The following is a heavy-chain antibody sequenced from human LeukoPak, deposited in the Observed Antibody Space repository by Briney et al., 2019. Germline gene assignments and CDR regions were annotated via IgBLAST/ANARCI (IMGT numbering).Heavy chain of an antibody. CDR2: ISGSGGKT. J-gene: IGHJ4*02. Sequence: GGSLRLSCAASGFTFSNYAVTWVRQAPGKGLEWVSGISGSGGKTHYPESVKGRFTISRDNSKNTVYLQMNSLRAEDTAAYYRAKEGPVGGWPHDYWGQGILVTVSS. CDR3: AKEGPVGGWPHDY. CDR1: GFTFSNYA. V-gene: IGHV3-23*01.